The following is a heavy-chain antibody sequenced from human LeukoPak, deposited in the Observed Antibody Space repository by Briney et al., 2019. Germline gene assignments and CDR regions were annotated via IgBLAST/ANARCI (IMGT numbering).Heavy chain of an antibody. CDR3: ASGYSIGSYGIDY. Sequence: GGSLRLSCAASGFTFSSSAMSWVRQAPGKGLEWVSAISNNGGYTYYADSVQGRFTISRDNSKSTLCLQMNSLRAEDTAVYYCASGYSIGSYGIDYWGQGTLVIVSS. CDR1: GFTFSSSA. V-gene: IGHV3-23*01. CDR2: ISNNGGYT. J-gene: IGHJ4*02. D-gene: IGHD6-19*01.